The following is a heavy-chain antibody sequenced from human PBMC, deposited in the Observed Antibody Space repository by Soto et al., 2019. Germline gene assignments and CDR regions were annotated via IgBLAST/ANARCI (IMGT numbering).Heavy chain of an antibody. J-gene: IGHJ4*02. D-gene: IGHD6-13*01. V-gene: IGHV3-23*01. Sequence: EVQLLESGGGLVQPGGSLRLSCAASGFTFSSYAMSWFRQAPGKGLEWVSDISGSGGSTYYADSVKGRFTISRYNSKNTLYLQMNSLRAEDTAVYYCAYSSTPFDYWGQGTLVTVSS. CDR2: ISGSGGST. CDR3: AYSSTPFDY. CDR1: GFTFSSYA.